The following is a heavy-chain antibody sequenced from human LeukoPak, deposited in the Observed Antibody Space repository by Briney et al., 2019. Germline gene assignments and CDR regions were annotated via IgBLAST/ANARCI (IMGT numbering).Heavy chain of an antibody. J-gene: IGHJ4*02. Sequence: GGSLRLSCAASGFTFSSYSMNWVRQAPGKGLEWVSSISSSSSYIYYADSVKGRFTISRDNAKNSLYLQMNSLRAEDTAVYYCARSKDDWDDYTVDYWGPGTLVTVSS. D-gene: IGHD2-2*02. V-gene: IGHV3-21*01. CDR2: ISSSSSYI. CDR3: ARSKDDWDDYTVDY. CDR1: GFTFSSYS.